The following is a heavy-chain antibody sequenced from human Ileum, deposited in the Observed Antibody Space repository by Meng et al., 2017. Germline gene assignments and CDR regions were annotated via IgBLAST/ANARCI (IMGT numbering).Heavy chain of an antibody. V-gene: IGHV3-7*01. CDR1: GFTLSNYW. CDR3: ARGCSGGINCLAEYFQY. Sequence: ESLKIACEASGFTLSNYWMSWVRQAPGKGMEWVATIKPEGSEKSYVDSVKGRFTSSRDNAKNSLYLETNSLRTEDTALYYCARGCSGGINCLAEYFQYWGQGTLVTVSS. CDR2: IKPEGSEK. D-gene: IGHD1-1*01. J-gene: IGHJ1*01.